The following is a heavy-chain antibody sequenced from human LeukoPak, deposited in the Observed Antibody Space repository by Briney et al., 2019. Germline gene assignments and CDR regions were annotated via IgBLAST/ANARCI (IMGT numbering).Heavy chain of an antibody. CDR3: ARDFFKYGSGSFHDY. V-gene: IGHV4-38-2*02. Sequence: SETLSLTCTVSGYSISSGYYWGWIRQPPGKGLEWIGSIYHSGSTYYNPSLKSRVTISVDTSKNQFSLKLSSVTAADTAVYYCARDFFKYGSGSFHDYWGQGILVTVSS. CDR2: IYHSGST. J-gene: IGHJ4*02. D-gene: IGHD3-10*01. CDR1: GYSISSGYY.